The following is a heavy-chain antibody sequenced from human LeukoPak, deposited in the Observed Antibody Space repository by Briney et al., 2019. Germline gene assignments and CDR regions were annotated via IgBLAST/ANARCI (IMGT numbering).Heavy chain of an antibody. V-gene: IGHV1-69*13. CDR3: ARDRRSRYCSSTRCYLGCFDP. CDR2: IIPTFGTA. Sequence: SVKVSCKASGGTFSTYAISWVRQAPGQGLEWMGGIIPTFGTAKYAQKFQGRVTITADESTSTAYIELSSLRSEDTAVYYCARDRRSRYCSSTRCYLGCFDPWGQGTLVTVSS. CDR1: GGTFSTYA. J-gene: IGHJ5*02. D-gene: IGHD2-2*01.